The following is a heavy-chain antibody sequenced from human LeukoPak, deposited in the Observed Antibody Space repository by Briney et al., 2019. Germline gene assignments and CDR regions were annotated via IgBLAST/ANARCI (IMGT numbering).Heavy chain of an antibody. CDR1: GFTFSSYS. CDR3: ARDLGPRTSCYDY. Sequence: GGSLRLSCAASGFTFSSYSMNWVRQAPGKGLDWVSSISSSGSYIYYADSVKVRFTVSRDNAKNSLYLQMNSLRGEDTAVYYCARDLGPRTSCYDYWGQGALVTVSS. J-gene: IGHJ4*02. D-gene: IGHD2-2*01. CDR2: ISSSGSYI. V-gene: IGHV3-21*01.